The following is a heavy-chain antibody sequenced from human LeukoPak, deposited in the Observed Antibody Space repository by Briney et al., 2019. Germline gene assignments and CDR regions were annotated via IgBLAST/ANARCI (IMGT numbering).Heavy chain of an antibody. CDR3: AREPHSSSWYYYFDY. CDR1: GFTVSSNY. CDR2: IYSGGST. V-gene: IGHV3-66*01. D-gene: IGHD6-13*01. Sequence: GGSLRLSCAASGFTVSSNYMSWVRQAPGKGLEWVSVIYSGGSTYYADSVKGRFTISRDNSKNTLYLQMNSLRAEDTAVYYCAREPHSSSWYYYFDYWGQGTLVTVSS. J-gene: IGHJ4*02.